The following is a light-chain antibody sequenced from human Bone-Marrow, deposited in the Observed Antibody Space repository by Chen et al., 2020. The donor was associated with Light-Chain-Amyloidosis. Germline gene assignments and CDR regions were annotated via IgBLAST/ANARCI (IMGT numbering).Light chain of an antibody. Sequence: SYELTQPPSVSVSPGQTARITCSGDDLPTKYAYWYQQKPGQAPVLVIHRDTERPSGISDRFAGSSSGTTATLTLSGVQAEDEADYHCQSAYSSGTYEVIFGGGTKLTVL. CDR3: QSAYSSGTYEVI. CDR2: RDT. V-gene: IGLV3-25*03. CDR1: DLPTKY. J-gene: IGLJ2*01.